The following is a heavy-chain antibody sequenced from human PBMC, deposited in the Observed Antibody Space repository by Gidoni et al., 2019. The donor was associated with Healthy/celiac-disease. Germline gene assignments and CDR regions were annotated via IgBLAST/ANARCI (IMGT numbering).Heavy chain of an antibody. CDR3: ARGDYDSTYYYYGMDV. CDR2: IYYSGST. J-gene: IGHJ6*02. D-gene: IGHD2-21*02. Sequence: QVQLPESGPGLVKPSETLSLTCTVSGGSISRYYWSWIRQHPGKGLEWIGYIYYSGSTNYNPSLKSRVTISVDTSKNQFSLKLSSVTAADTAVYYCARGDYDSTYYYYGMDVWGQGTTVTVSS. V-gene: IGHV4-59*01. CDR1: GGSISRYY.